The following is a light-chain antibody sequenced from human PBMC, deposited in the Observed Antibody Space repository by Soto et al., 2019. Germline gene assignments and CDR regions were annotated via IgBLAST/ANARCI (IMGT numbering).Light chain of an antibody. CDR1: QSIAYY. V-gene: IGKV1-39*01. J-gene: IGKJ2*01. CDR2: AAS. CDR3: QQSSNSPMYT. Sequence: DIQMTQSPSSLSASVGDRVTITCRASQSIAYYVNWFQQKPGKAPKLLIYAASSLQSGVPSRFSGSGSATDVTLTISSLQPEDFATYYCQQSSNSPMYTFGQGT.